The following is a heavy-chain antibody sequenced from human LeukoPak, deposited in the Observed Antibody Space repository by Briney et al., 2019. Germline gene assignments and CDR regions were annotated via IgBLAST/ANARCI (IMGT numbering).Heavy chain of an antibody. D-gene: IGHD1-26*01. CDR1: GGSISSSSYY. J-gene: IGHJ4*02. Sequence: SETLSLTCTVSGGSISSSSYYWGWIRQPPGKGLEWIGSIYYSGSTYYNPSLKSRVTISVDTSKNQFSLKLSSVTAADTAVYYCGTYSGSYYLWSGWGQGTLVTVSS. CDR2: IYYSGST. V-gene: IGHV4-39*07. CDR3: GTYSGSYYLWSG.